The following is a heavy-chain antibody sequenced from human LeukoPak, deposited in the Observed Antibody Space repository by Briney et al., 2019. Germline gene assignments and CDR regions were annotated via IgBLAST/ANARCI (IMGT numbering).Heavy chain of an antibody. J-gene: IGHJ4*02. CDR1: GYTFTNYD. CDR3: ARVPAARDFGY. Sequence: ASVKASCKASGYTFTNYDVHRVRQATGQGLEWMGWMNPYSGNTGYAQKFQGRVTMTRDTSINTAYLELSSLKSGDTAVYYCARVPAARDFGYWGQGTPVIVSS. CDR2: MNPYSGNT. D-gene: IGHD2-15*01. V-gene: IGHV1-8*01.